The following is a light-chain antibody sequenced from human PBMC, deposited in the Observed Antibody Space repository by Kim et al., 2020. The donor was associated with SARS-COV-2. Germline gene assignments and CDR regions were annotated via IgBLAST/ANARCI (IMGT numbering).Light chain of an antibody. V-gene: IGLV1-44*01. CDR2: SNN. J-gene: IGLJ2*01. CDR3: AAWDDSLNALV. CDR1: SSNIGINT. Sequence: QSVLTQAPSASGTPGQRVIISCSGSSSNIGINTVSWYQQVPGTAPKVLIYSNNERPSGVPDRFSGSKSGTAASLAISGLQSEDEADYYCAAWDDSLNALVFGGGTQLTVL.